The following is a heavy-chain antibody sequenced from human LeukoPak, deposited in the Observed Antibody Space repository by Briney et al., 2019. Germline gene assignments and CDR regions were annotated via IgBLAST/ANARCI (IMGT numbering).Heavy chain of an antibody. CDR1: GGSISSYY. J-gene: IGHJ5*02. Sequence: SETLTLTCTVSGGSISSYYWSWIRQPAGKGLEWIGGIHTSGSTNYNPYFERRGTMFADTSKKQFSLQQRTVTAADKTVFYCGKDITTVGVIRLFYPWGQGTLVTVSS. D-gene: IGHD3-10*01. CDR2: IHTSGST. CDR3: GKDITTVGVIRLFYP. V-gene: IGHV4-4*07.